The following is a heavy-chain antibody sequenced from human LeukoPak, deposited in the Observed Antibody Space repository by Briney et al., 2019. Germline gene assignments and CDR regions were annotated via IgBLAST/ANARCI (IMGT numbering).Heavy chain of an antibody. V-gene: IGHV1-2*02. CDR1: GFSFVDYY. J-gene: IGHJ4*02. CDR3: AREASDSSVCDH. D-gene: IGHD2/OR15-2a*01. CDR2: INPNTGGT. Sequence: ASVKVSCKVSGFSFVDYYMHWARQAPGQGLESMGWINPNTGGTNFAQKFQGRVTLTRDTSIRTVYMELRSLTSDDTAVYYCAREASDSSVCDHWGQGTRVTVSP.